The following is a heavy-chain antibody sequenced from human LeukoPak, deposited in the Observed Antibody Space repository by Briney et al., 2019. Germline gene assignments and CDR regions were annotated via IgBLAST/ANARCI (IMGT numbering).Heavy chain of an antibody. CDR3: ARDLGGRATVTTGDY. J-gene: IGHJ4*02. Sequence: PSETLSLTCTVSGGSISSGGYYWSWIRQPPGKGLEWIGYIYHSGSTYYNPSLKSRVTISVDRSKNQFSLKLSSVTAADTAVYYCARDLGGRATVTTGDYWGQGTLVTVSS. CDR2: IYHSGST. CDR1: GGSISSGGYY. D-gene: IGHD4-11*01. V-gene: IGHV4-30-2*01.